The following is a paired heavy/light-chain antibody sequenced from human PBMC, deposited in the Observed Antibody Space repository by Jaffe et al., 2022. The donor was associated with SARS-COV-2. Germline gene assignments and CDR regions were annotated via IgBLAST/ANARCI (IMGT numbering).Heavy chain of an antibody. J-gene: IGHJ5*02. V-gene: IGHV1-2*06. Sequence: QVQLVQSGAEVKKPGASVKVSCKASGYTFTDYYMHWVRQAPGQGLEWMGRINPNSGGTNYAQKFQGRVALTRDTSISTAYMELRRLSSDDTAMYYCALASGGKYLGSYNWIDPWGQGSLVTVSS. D-gene: IGHD2-15*01. CDR3: ALASGGKYLGSYNWIDP. CDR1: GYTFTDYY. CDR2: INPNSGGT.
Light chain of an antibody. J-gene: IGKJ5*01. V-gene: IGKV1-5*03. Sequence: DIQMTQSPSTLSASVGDRVTITCRASQSLSGWLAWYQQQPGKAPKLLIYKASSLQSGVPSRFSGSGSGTEFTLTISSLQPDDFATYYCQQYNSYPITFGQGTRLEIK. CDR1: QSLSGW. CDR2: KAS. CDR3: QQYNSYPIT.